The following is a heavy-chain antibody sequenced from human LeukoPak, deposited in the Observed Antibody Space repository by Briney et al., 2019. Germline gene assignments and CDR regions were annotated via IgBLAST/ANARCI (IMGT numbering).Heavy chain of an antibody. Sequence: ASVKVSCKASGYTFTGYYMHWVRQAPGQGLEWMGWINPNSGGTNYAQKFQGWVTMTRDTSISTAYMELSRLRSDDTAVYYCARGLVVVAATPENWFDPWGQGTLVTVSS. CDR1: GYTFTGYY. CDR2: INPNSGGT. V-gene: IGHV1-2*04. D-gene: IGHD2-15*01. CDR3: ARGLVVVAATPENWFDP. J-gene: IGHJ5*02.